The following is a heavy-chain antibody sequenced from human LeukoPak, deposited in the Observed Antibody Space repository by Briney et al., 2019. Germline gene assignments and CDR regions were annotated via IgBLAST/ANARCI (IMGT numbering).Heavy chain of an antibody. V-gene: IGHV4-59*01. CDR1: GGSISSYY. CDR2: IYYSGGT. J-gene: IGHJ6*02. CDR3: ARAYYDILTGFYGMDV. D-gene: IGHD3-9*01. Sequence: SETLSLTCTVSGGSISSYYWSWIRQPPGKGLEWIGYIYYSGGTNYNPSLKSRVTISVDTSKNQFSLKLSSVTAADTAVYYCARAYYDILTGFYGMDVWGQGTTVTVSS.